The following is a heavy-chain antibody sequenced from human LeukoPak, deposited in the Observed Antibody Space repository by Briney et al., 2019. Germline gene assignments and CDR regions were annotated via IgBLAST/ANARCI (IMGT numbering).Heavy chain of an antibody. V-gene: IGHV4-59*08. Sequence: SETLSLTCTVSGGSISSYYWSWIRQPPGKGPEWIGYIYYSGSTNYNPSLKSRVTISVDTSKNQFSLKLSSVTAADTAVYYCARYGVSLDYWGQGTLVTVSS. CDR1: GGSISSYY. CDR3: ARYGVSLDY. D-gene: IGHD6-13*01. CDR2: IYYSGST. J-gene: IGHJ4*02.